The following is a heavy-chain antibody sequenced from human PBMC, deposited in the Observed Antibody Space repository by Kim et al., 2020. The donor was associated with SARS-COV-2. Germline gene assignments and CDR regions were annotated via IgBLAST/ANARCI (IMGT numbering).Heavy chain of an antibody. J-gene: IGHJ5*02. CDR1: GYTFTSYA. Sequence: ASVKVSCKASGYTFTSYAMHWVRQAPGQRLEWMGWINAGNGNTKYSQKFQGRVTITRDTSASTAYMELSSLRSEDTAVYYCARVGDSGSYWVSWFDPWGQGTLVTVSS. CDR3: ARVGDSGSYWVSWFDP. CDR2: INAGNGNT. V-gene: IGHV1-3*01. D-gene: IGHD1-26*01.